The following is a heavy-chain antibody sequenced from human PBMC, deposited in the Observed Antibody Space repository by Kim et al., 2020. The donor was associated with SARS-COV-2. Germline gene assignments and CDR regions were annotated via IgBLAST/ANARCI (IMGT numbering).Heavy chain of an antibody. D-gene: IGHD3-22*01. CDR3: ARGHYFDSSGYQDFYGMDV. J-gene: IGHJ6*02. Sequence: ASVKVSCKASGYTFTSYGISWVRQAPGQGLEWMGWISAYNGNTNYAQKLQGRVTMTTDKSTSTAYMELRSLRSDDTAVYYCARGHYFDSSGYQDFYGMDVWGPGTTVTVSS. CDR1: GYTFTSYG. CDR2: ISAYNGNT. V-gene: IGHV1-18*01.